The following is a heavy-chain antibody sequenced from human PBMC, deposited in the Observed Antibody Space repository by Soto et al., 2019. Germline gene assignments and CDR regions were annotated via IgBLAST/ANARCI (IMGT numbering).Heavy chain of an antibody. V-gene: IGHV1-2*02. D-gene: IGHD2-15*01. CDR3: AKSRGCSGGSCRPPYYSYGMDV. CDR2: INPNTGDT. CDR1: GYAFTAYY. Sequence: QVQLVQSGAEVKNPGASVKVSCKASGYAFTAYYVHWVRQAPGQGLEWMGWINPNTGDTKYAQHFQGRVAMTRDTSIHTVYMEVSRLRSDDTAVFYCAKSRGCSGGSCRPPYYSYGMDVWGQGTTVTVSS. J-gene: IGHJ6*02.